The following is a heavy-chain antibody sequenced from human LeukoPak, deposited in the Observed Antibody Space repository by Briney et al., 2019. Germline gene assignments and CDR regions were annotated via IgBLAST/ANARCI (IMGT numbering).Heavy chain of an antibody. J-gene: IGHJ5*02. CDR3: ARTILPRWWFDP. D-gene: IGHD2-21*01. V-gene: IGHV4-39*01. CDR1: GGSISNSNYY. Sequence: ASETLSLTCTVSGGSISNSNYYWGWIRQSPGKGLEWIGSIYYSGNTYYNPSLKGRVTISVDTSENQFSLILSSVTAADTAVYYCARTILPRWWFDPWGQGTLVTVSS. CDR2: IYYSGNT.